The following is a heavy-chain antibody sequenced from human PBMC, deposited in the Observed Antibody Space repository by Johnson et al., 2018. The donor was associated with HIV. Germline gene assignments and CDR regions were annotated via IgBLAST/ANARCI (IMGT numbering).Heavy chain of an antibody. CDR3: AKVSWEARLGDPFDI. Sequence: QMQLVESGGGVVQPGGSLRLSCAASGFTFSSYGMHWVRQAPGKGLEWVAFIRYDGSNKYYADSVKGRFTISRDNSKNTLYLQMNSLRAEDTAVYYCAKVSWEARLGDPFDIWGQGTMVTVSS. CDR1: GFTFSSYG. J-gene: IGHJ3*02. CDR2: IRYDGSNK. D-gene: IGHD1-26*01. V-gene: IGHV3-30*02.